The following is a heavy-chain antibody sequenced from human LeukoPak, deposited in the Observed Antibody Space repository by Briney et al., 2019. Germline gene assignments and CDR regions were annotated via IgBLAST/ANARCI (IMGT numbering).Heavy chain of an antibody. J-gene: IGHJ4*02. V-gene: IGHV3-11*05. CDR2: ISSSSYT. Sequence: GGSLRLSCAASGFTFSDYYTSWIRQAPGKGLEWPSYISSSSYTNSADSVKGRFTISRDNAKNSLYLQMNSLRAEDTAMYYCARDLSRGKSGWYDYWGQGTLVTVSS. D-gene: IGHD6-19*01. CDR3: ARDLSRGKSGWYDY. CDR1: GFTFSDYY.